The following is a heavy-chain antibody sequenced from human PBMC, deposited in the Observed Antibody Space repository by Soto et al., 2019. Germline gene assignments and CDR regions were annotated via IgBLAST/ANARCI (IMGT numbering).Heavy chain of an antibody. J-gene: IGHJ4*02. CDR3: ATYPRPYKWTDI. V-gene: IGHV1-69*06. CDR2: IDPIVDTS. CDR1: GGALTSYP. Sequence: QVRLEQSGAEVKKPGSSVRVSCQASGGALTSYPIHWVRQAPGQGLEWMGVIDPIVDTSNLAENFKTRLTLTADTSTKTVYMNLTSLRSDDTAIYFCATYPRPYKWTDIWGRGTQLTVSS. D-gene: IGHD1-20*01.